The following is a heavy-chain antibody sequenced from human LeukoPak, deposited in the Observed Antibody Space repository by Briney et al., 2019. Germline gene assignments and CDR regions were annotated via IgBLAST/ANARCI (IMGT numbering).Heavy chain of an antibody. CDR1: GFTVSSNY. CDR3: AREMAGAYYYGMDV. D-gene: IGHD2-8*01. V-gene: IGHV3-53*01. J-gene: IGHJ6*02. Sequence: PGGSLRLSCAASGFTVSSNYMSWVRQAPGKGLEWVSVIYSGGSTYYADSVKGRFTISRDNSKNTLYLQMNSLRAEDTAVYHCAREMAGAYYYGMDVWGQGTTVTVSS. CDR2: IYSGGST.